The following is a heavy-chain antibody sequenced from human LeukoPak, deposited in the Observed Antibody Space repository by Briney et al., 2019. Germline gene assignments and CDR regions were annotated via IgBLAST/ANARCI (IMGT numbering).Heavy chain of an antibody. J-gene: IGHJ6*03. CDR1: GFTFSSYA. Sequence: GGSLRLSCAASGFTFSSYAMHWVRQAPGKGLEWVAVISYDGSNKYYADSVKGRFTISRDNSKNTLYLQMNSLRAEDTAVYYCAKGGTNWNYVGYYYYYYMDVWGKGTTVTVSS. D-gene: IGHD1-7*01. CDR2: ISYDGSNK. V-gene: IGHV3-30*04. CDR3: AKGGTNWNYVGYYYYYYMDV.